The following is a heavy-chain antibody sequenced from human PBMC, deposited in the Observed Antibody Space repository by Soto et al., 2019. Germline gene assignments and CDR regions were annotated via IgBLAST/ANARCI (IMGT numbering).Heavy chain of an antibody. CDR2: INHSGST. CDR1: GGSFSGYY. D-gene: IGHD3-10*01. V-gene: IGHV4-34*01. CDR3: ERAHRLLWLGAFPLDY. J-gene: IGHJ4*02. Sequence: QVQLQQWGAGLVKPSETLSLTCAVYGGSFSGYYWSWIRQPPGKGLEWIGEINHSGSTTSNPSLRSRVTVSGDTSKIQVSLKLSSVTAADRSVYSCERAHRLLWLGAFPLDYWGQGTLVTVSS.